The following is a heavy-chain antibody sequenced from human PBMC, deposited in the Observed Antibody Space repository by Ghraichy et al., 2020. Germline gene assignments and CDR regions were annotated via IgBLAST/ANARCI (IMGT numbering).Heavy chain of an antibody. J-gene: IGHJ6*02. D-gene: IGHD2-2*01. CDR1: GYTFIDYY. CDR3: ARAFYSSTWDYYYYGMDV. Sequence: ASVKVSCKASGYTFIDYYIHWVRQAPGQGLEWMGWINPKIGGTNYAQKFQGRVTMTRDRSTGTAYMELSGLRSDDTAVYYCARAFYSSTWDYYYYGMDVWGQGTAVTVSS. V-gene: IGHV1-2*02. CDR2: INPKIGGT.